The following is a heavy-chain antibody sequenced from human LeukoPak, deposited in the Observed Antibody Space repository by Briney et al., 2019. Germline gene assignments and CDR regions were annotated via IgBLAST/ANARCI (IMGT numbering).Heavy chain of an antibody. CDR1: GFTFTSHW. Sequence: GGSLRLSCAASGFTFTSHWMSWVRQAPGKGLEWVARMNLDGSEKYYVDSVKGRFTISRDNAKTSLYLEMNSLRAEDTAVYYCARGDVLLSDWGQGTLVTVSS. CDR2: MNLDGSEK. CDR3: ARGDVLLSD. D-gene: IGHD2-2*01. V-gene: IGHV3-7*01. J-gene: IGHJ4*02.